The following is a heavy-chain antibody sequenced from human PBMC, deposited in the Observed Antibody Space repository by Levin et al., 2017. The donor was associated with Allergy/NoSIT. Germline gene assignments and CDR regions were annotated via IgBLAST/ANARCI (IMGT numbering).Heavy chain of an antibody. V-gene: IGHV1-8*01. CDR3: ARAYSSSANFYYYYYGMDV. D-gene: IGHD6-6*01. J-gene: IGHJ6*02. Sequence: RASVKVSCKASGYTFTSYDINWVRQATGQGLEWMGWMNPNSGNTGYAQKFQGRVTMTRNTSISTAYMELSSLRSEDTAVYYCARAYSSSANFYYYYYGMDVWGQGTTVTVSS. CDR2: MNPNSGNT. CDR1: GYTFTSYD.